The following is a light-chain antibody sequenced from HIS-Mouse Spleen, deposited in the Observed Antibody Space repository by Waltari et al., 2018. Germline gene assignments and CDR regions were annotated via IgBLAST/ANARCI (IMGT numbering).Light chain of an antibody. V-gene: IGLV3-10*01. J-gene: IGLJ2*01. CDR3: YSTDSSGNHRV. CDR2: EDS. CDR1: ALPKKS. Sequence: SYELTQPPSVSVSPGQTARITCSGDALPKKSAYSYQKKSGQATVLVIYEDSKRPSGIPERFSGSSSGTMATLTISGAQVEDEADYYCYSTDSSGNHRVFGGGTKLTVL.